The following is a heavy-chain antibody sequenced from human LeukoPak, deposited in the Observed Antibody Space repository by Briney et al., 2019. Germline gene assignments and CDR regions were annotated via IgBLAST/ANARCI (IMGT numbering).Heavy chain of an antibody. Sequence: GGSLRLSCAASGFTFSSYSMNWVRQAPGKGLEWVSSISSSSSYIYYADSVKGRFTISRDNAKNSLYLQMNSLRAEDTAVYYCGPNYGDYDWYFDLWGRGTLVTVSS. D-gene: IGHD4-17*01. CDR2: ISSSSSYI. V-gene: IGHV3-21*01. CDR1: GFTFSSYS. J-gene: IGHJ2*01. CDR3: GPNYGDYDWYFDL.